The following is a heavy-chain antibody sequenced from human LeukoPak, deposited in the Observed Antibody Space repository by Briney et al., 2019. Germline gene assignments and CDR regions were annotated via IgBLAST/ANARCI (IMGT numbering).Heavy chain of an antibody. CDR1: GFTFSSYW. CDR2: IRQGGSEK. Sequence: GGSLRLSCAASGFTFSSYWMSWVRPAPGKGLEWVANIRQGGSEKYYVDSVKGRFTISRDNAKYSLFLQMNSLRAEDTAVYYCASDSMATITGGQLSDYWGQGTLVTVSS. V-gene: IGHV3-7*01. CDR3: ASDSMATITGGQLSDY. J-gene: IGHJ4*02. D-gene: IGHD5-24*01.